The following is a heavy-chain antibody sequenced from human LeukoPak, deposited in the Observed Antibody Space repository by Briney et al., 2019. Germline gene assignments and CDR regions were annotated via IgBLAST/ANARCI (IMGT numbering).Heavy chain of an antibody. V-gene: IGHV1-46*01. CDR1: GYTFTSYY. Sequence: ASVKVSCKASGYTFTSYYMHWVRQAPGQGLEWMGIIDPSGGSTSYAQKFQGRVTMTRDTSTSTVYMELSSLRSEDTAVYYCARVGRSHTSGIIVPFDYWGQGTLVTVSS. D-gene: IGHD3-22*01. J-gene: IGHJ4*02. CDR3: ARVGRSHTSGIIVPFDY. CDR2: IDPSGGST.